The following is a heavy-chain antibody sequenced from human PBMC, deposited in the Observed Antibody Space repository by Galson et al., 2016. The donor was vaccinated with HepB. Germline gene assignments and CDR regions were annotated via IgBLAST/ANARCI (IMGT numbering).Heavy chain of an antibody. D-gene: IGHD5-12*01. Sequence: PALVKPTQTLTLTCTFSGFFLSTSGVGVGWIRQPPGKALEWLVPIYWTGYKRSNPSLMNRLTITKDTSESQVVLTMTDMDPVDTATYFCARRPRGGYNYFDSWGQGTLVTVSS. J-gene: IGHJ4*02. CDR3: ARRPRGGYNYFDS. CDR2: IYWTGYK. V-gene: IGHV2-5*01. CDR1: GFFLSTSGVG.